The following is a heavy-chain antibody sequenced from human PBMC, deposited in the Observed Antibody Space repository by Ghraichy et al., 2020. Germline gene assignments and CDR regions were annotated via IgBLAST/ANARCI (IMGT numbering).Heavy chain of an antibody. V-gene: IGHV3-48*03. D-gene: IGHD1-14*01. CDR3: ARDNRVRRISSNRYDY. CDR2: ISHTGQTI. J-gene: IGHJ4*02. Sequence: GESLNISCAASGFLFSDYEMNWVRQAPGKGLEWISYISHTGQTIYYADSVKGRFTISRDNARNSLYLQLNSLRAEDSAVYFCARDNRVRRISSNRYDYWGQGTLVTVSS. CDR1: GFLFSDYE.